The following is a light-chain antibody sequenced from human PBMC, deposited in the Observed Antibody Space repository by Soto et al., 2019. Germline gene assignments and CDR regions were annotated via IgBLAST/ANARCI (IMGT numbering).Light chain of an antibody. CDR2: DAS. CDR3: QQYNNYYT. Sequence: DIQMTQSPSTLSASVGDRVTITCRASQSIGSSLGWYQQKPGKAPKFLIYDASTLESGVPSRFSGSGSGTEFTLTISSLQPDDFATYYCQQYNNYYTFGQGTKLEIK. J-gene: IGKJ2*01. V-gene: IGKV1-5*01. CDR1: QSIGSS.